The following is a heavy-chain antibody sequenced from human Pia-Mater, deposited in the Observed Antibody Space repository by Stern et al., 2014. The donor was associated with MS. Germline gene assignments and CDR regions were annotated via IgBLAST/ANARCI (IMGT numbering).Heavy chain of an antibody. V-gene: IGHV3-23*04. J-gene: IGHJ4*02. CDR1: GFTFSSYA. Sequence: EVKLVESGGGLVQPGGSLRLSCAASGFTFSSYAMRWVRQAPGKGLEWVSAIRGSGGSTYYADSVKGRFTISRDNSKNTLYLQMNSLRAEDTAVYYCAKEGAIAVAGTGFDYWGQGTLVTVSS. CDR3: AKEGAIAVAGTGFDY. CDR2: IRGSGGST. D-gene: IGHD6-19*01.